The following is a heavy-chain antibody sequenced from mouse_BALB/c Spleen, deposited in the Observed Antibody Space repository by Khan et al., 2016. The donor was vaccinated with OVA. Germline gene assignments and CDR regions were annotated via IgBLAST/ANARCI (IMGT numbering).Heavy chain of an antibody. CDR2: INSGSTYT. CDR1: GFSFTTYT. CDR3: TRDGNYAHWYFDV. J-gene: IGHJ1*01. D-gene: IGHD2-1*01. Sequence: EVELVESGGGLVRPGGSLKLSCAASGFSFTTYTMSWVRQTPEKRLEWVATINSGSTYTYYPDSVKGRFTISRDNAKNTLYLQMSSLKSEDTAMYYCTRDGNYAHWYFDVWGAGTTVTVS. V-gene: IGHV5-6-4*01.